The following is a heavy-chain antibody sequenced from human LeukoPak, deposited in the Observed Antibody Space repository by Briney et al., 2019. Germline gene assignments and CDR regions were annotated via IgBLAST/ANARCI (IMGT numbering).Heavy chain of an antibody. D-gene: IGHD6-19*01. CDR3: ARGEWLGISYYYMDV. CDR2: IYYSGST. J-gene: IGHJ6*03. V-gene: IGHV4-59*01. Sequence: SETLSLTCTVSGGSISSYYWSWIRQPPGKGLEWIGYIYYSGSTNYNPSLKSRVTISVDTSKNQFSLKLSSVTAADTAVYYCARGEWLGISYYYMDVWGKGTTVTISS. CDR1: GGSISSYY.